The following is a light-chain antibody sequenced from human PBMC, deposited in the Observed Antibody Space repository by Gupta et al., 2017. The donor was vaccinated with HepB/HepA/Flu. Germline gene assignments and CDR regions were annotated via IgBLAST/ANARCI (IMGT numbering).Light chain of an antibody. Sequence: ETVMTQSPVSLSVTPGQPASISCNASQSLLYSDGKTYLYWYVQKPGQPPQLLIYEVFNRVSGVPDRFSGSGSGTDFTLKISRVEADDVGVYFCMQTIELPLTFGGGTRVEIK. CDR2: EVF. CDR1: QSLLYSDGKTY. V-gene: IGKV2D-29*01. J-gene: IGKJ4*01. CDR3: MQTIELPLT.